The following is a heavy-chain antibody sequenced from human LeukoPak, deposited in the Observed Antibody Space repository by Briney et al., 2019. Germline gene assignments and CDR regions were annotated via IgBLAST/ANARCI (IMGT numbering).Heavy chain of an antibody. D-gene: IGHD1-26*01. V-gene: IGHV3-23*01. CDR2: ISGSGGST. CDR3: ARDPMGGYYFDY. J-gene: IGHJ4*02. CDR1: GFTFSSYA. Sequence: PGGSLRLSCAASGFTFSSYAMSWVRQAPGKGLEWVSAISGSGGSTYYADSVKGRFTISRDNSKNTLYLQMNSLRAEDTAVYYCARDPMGGYYFDYWGQGTLVTVSS.